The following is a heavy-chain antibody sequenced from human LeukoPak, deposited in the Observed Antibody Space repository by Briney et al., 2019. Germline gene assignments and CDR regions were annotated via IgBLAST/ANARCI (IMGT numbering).Heavy chain of an antibody. CDR3: ARARPTMVRGVIGRAPNYYYMDV. CDR2: INHSGST. V-gene: IGHV4-34*01. D-gene: IGHD3-10*01. J-gene: IGHJ6*03. CDR1: GGSFSGYY. Sequence: SETLSLTCTVYGGSFSGYYWSWIRQPPGKGLEWIGDINHSGSTNYNPSLKSRVTISIDMSKNQFSLKLSSVTAADTAVYYCARARPTMVRGVIGRAPNYYYMDVWGKGTTVTVSS.